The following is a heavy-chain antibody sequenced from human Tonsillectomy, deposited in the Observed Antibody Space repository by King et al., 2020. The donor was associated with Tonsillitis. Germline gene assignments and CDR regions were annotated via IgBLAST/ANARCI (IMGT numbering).Heavy chain of an antibody. D-gene: IGHD3-16*01. CDR1: GYTFTGHY. CDR2: IHPNGGGT. Sequence: QLVQSGAEVKKPGASVKVSCKTSGYTFTGHYMFWVRQAPGQGLEWMGWIHPNGGGTHYEQKFQGRITMTRDTSISTAYMELSRLRSDDTAVYYCARGYIWGSYWGQGTLVTVSS. V-gene: IGHV1-2*02. CDR3: ARGYIWGSY. J-gene: IGHJ4*02.